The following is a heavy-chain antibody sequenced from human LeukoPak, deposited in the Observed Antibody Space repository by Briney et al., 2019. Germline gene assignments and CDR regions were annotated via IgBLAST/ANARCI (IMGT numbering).Heavy chain of an antibody. Sequence: PSETLSLTCTVSGGSISSRSHYWGWIRQPPGKGLELIGSIYYSGSTYYNPALKSRVTISVDTSKNQFSLKRSSVTAADTAVYYCARIFGYSYGYNDYWGQGTLVTVSS. D-gene: IGHD5-18*01. V-gene: IGHV4-39*01. CDR1: GGSISSRSHY. CDR2: IYYSGST. J-gene: IGHJ4*02. CDR3: ARIFGYSYGYNDY.